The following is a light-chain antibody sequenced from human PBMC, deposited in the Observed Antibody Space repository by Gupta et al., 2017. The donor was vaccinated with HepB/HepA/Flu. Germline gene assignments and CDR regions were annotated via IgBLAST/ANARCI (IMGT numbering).Light chain of an antibody. CDR2: DVN. CDR1: TTDIGLYDF. V-gene: IGLV2-14*03. J-gene: IGLJ1*01. Sequence: HSALTQPASVSGPPGQSITISCTGTTTDIGLYDFVSWYQLHPGEAPRLIIFDVNNRPSGVSGRFSGSKSGKTASLTISGLQAEDEGDYYCCSYESTSTYVFGTGTKVTVV. CDR3: CSYESTSTYV.